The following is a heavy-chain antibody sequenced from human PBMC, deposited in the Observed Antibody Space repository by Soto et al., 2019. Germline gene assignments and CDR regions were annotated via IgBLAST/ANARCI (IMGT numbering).Heavy chain of an antibody. V-gene: IGHV4-39*01. D-gene: IGHD3-9*01. Sequence: SETLSLTCTVSGGSVSSSGYYWGWIRQPPGKGLEWIGTIHFSEGTYYNPSLESRVTMSVDTSKNQFSLKVRSVTAADTAVYYCARLADMTGYINFDYWGQGTLVTVSS. CDR3: ARLADMTGYINFDY. CDR1: GGSVSSSGYY. J-gene: IGHJ4*02. CDR2: IHFSEGT.